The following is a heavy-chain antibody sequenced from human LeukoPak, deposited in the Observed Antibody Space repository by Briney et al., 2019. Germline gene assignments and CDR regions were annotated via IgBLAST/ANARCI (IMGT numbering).Heavy chain of an antibody. Sequence: ASESLSLTCAVYGGSFSTYYWSWIRQSPGKGPEWIAEINHRGDTNYNPSVKSRVTISVDTSKSQFSLKVSSLTAADTAVYYCARGPTISGTGYFDYWGQGTLVTVSS. CDR2: INHRGDT. J-gene: IGHJ4*03. CDR3: ARGPTISGTGYFDY. D-gene: IGHD1-7*01. V-gene: IGHV4-34*01. CDR1: GGSFSTYY.